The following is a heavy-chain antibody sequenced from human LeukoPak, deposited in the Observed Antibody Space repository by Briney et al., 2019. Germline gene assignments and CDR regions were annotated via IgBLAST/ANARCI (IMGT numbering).Heavy chain of an antibody. CDR3: ARGHTAVTRHFDF. J-gene: IGHJ4*02. CDR2: ISSGSSAI. V-gene: IGHV3-21*01. Sequence: RAGGSLRLSCAASGFTFSSYSMNWVRQAPGKGLEWVSIISSGSSAIFSADALKGRFTISRDDAKNLLYLDMNSLRAEDTAVYYCARGHTAVTRHFDFWGQGTLVTVSS. CDR1: GFTFSSYS. D-gene: IGHD4-17*01.